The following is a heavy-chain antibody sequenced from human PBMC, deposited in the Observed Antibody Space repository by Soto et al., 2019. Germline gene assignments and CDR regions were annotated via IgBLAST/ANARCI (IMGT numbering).Heavy chain of an antibody. V-gene: IGHV1-18*01. CDR1: GYTFTGDG. CDR2: ISAYNGNT. CDR3: ARDPEILDY. Sequence: ASVNLYCKTSGYTFTGDGISWVRQAPGQGLEWMGWISAYNGNTNYAQKLQGRVTMTTDTSTSTAYMELRSLRSDDTAVYYCARDPEILDYWVQGTLVTVSS. J-gene: IGHJ4*02.